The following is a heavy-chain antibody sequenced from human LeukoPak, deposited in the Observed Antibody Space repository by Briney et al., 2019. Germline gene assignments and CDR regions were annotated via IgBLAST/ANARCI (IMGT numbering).Heavy chain of an antibody. Sequence: SVKVPCKASGFTFTSSAVQWVRQARGQRLEWIGWIVVGSGNTNYAQKFQERVTITRDMSTSTAYMELSSLRSEDTAVYYCARERPDSSGYYYYYYGMDVWGQGTTVTVSS. CDR2: IVVGSGNT. V-gene: IGHV1-58*01. CDR3: ARERPDSSGYYYYYYGMDV. CDR1: GFTFTSSA. D-gene: IGHD3-22*01. J-gene: IGHJ6*02.